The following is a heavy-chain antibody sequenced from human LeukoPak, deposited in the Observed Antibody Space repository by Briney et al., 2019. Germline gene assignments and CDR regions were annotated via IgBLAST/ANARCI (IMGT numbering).Heavy chain of an antibody. D-gene: IGHD2-15*01. CDR1: GGSISSYY. Sequence: PSETLSLTCTVSGGSISSYYWSWIRHPPGKGLEWIGYIYYSGRNNYHTSLKSRVTIAVDTSKNQFSLKLSSVTAADTAVYYCARVGDCSGGSCYSPSGYFQHWGQGTLVTVSS. CDR2: IYYSGRN. CDR3: ARVGDCSGGSCYSPSGYFQH. J-gene: IGHJ1*01. V-gene: IGHV4-59*01.